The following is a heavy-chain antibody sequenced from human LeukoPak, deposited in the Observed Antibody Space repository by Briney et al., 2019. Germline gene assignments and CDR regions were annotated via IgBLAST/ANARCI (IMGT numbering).Heavy chain of an antibody. D-gene: IGHD3-22*01. Sequence: ASVKVSCKASGYTFTSYGISWVRQAPGQGLEWMGWISAYNGNTNYAQKLQGRVTMTTDTSTSTAYMELRSLRSDDTAVYYCATISGHDSSGPPFDYWGQGTLVTVSS. CDR3: ATISGHDSSGPPFDY. V-gene: IGHV1-18*01. CDR2: ISAYNGNT. J-gene: IGHJ4*02. CDR1: GYTFTSYG.